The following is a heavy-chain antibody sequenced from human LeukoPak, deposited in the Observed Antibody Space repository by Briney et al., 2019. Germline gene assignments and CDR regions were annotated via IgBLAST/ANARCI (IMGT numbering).Heavy chain of an antibody. Sequence: SETLSLICTVSGGFISSYYWRWIRQPRGKGLEWIGYIYYSDGTNYTPPLTSRVAISVDTSKNQFSLGLTSVTAADTAVYYRAIHPYGGNPYFDYCGQGTLVTVSS. V-gene: IGHV4-59*08. D-gene: IGHD4-23*01. CDR3: AIHPYGGNPYFDY. J-gene: IGHJ4*02. CDR1: GGFISSYY. CDR2: IYYSDGT.